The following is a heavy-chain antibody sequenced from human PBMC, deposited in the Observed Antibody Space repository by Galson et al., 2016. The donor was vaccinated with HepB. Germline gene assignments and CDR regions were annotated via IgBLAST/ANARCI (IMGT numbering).Heavy chain of an antibody. CDR2: IFTDGGT. Sequence: LSCAASGLTVSDNYISWVRLAPGKGLEWVSVIFTDGGTHYADSVKGRFTVSRDNSKNTLYLQMKSLRAEDTAVYYCAKGIGLVVSFGSWGQGTLATGSS. CDR3: AKGIGLVVSFGS. CDR1: GLTVSDNY. J-gene: IGHJ5*01. D-gene: IGHD3-22*01. V-gene: IGHV3-53*01.